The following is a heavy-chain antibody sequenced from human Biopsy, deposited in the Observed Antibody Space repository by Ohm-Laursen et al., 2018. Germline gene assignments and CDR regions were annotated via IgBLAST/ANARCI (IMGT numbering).Heavy chain of an antibody. CDR1: GFTFSDYY. CDR3: ARDGAGSYHDY. CDR2: ISGSGTTI. Sequence: GSLRLSCTASGFTFSDYYMSWIRQAPGKGLEWLSYISGSGTTIFYADSVKGRFTVSRDNAKNSLYLQMNSLTVGDTAVYYCARDGAGSYHDYWGQGTLVTVSS. D-gene: IGHD3-10*01. V-gene: IGHV3-11*01. J-gene: IGHJ4*02.